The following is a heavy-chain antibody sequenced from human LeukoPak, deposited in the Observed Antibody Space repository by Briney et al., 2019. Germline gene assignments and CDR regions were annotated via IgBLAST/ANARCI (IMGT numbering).Heavy chain of an antibody. CDR1: GFTFSSYA. CDR2: ISYDGSNK. Sequence: GGSLRLSCAASGFTFSSYAMHWVRQAPGKGLEWVAVISYDGSNKYYADSVKGRFTISRDDSKNTLYLQMNSLRAEDTAVYYCARDRGNWFDPWGQGTLVTVSS. CDR3: ARDRGNWFDP. V-gene: IGHV3-30*04. J-gene: IGHJ5*02. D-gene: IGHD3-16*01.